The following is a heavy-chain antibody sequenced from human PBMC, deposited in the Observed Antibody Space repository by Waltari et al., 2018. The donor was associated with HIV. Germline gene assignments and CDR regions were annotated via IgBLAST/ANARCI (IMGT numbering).Heavy chain of an antibody. V-gene: IGHV3-23*01. CDR2: ISGSGGST. CDR3: AKDPGMDV. CDR1: GCTFSRST. J-gene: IGHJ6*02. Sequence: EVQLLESGGGLVQAGGSLRLSCAACGCTFSRSTMNWVRQAPGKGLEWVSGISGSGGSTYYADSVKGRLTISRDNSKSTVYLQMNSLRAEDTAIYYCAKDPGMDVWGQGTTVTVSS.